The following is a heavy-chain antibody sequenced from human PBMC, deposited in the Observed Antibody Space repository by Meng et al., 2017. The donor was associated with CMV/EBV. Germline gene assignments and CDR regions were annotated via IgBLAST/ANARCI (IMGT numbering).Heavy chain of an antibody. J-gene: IGHJ6*02. CDR1: GYTFTSYG. CDR3: ARARVDDVLTGYLPQGDVYYYGMDV. Sequence: ASVKVSCKTSGYTFTSYGITWVRQAPGQGLEWMGWIRAYNGNTNYAQKLQGRVTMTTDTSTSTAYMDLRDLRFDDTAVYYCARARVDDVLTGYLPQGDVYYYGMDVWGLGTTVTVSS. D-gene: IGHD3-9*01. CDR2: IRAYNGNT. V-gene: IGHV1-18*01.